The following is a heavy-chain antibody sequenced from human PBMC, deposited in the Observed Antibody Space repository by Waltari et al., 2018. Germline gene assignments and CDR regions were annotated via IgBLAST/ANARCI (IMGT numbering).Heavy chain of an antibody. Sequence: QVQLVQSGAEVKKPGASVKVSCKASGYTFTGYVMHWVRPAPGQRLEWMGWINAGSGNTKFSEKFQGRVTSTRDTSASTAYMELSSLRSEDTAVYYCARGYCVGGKCYPDYWGQGTLVTVSS. D-gene: IGHD2-15*01. J-gene: IGHJ4*02. CDR1: GYTFTGYV. V-gene: IGHV1-3*01. CDR3: ARGYCVGGKCYPDY. CDR2: INAGSGNT.